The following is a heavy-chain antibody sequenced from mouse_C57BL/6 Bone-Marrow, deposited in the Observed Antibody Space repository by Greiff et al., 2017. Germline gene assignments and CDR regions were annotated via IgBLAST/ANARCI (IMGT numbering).Heavy chain of an antibody. CDR1: GYTFTDSY. CDR3: ARDYYGSSYVDWYFDV. V-gene: IGHV1-26*01. D-gene: IGHD1-1*01. CDR2: INPNNGGT. J-gene: IGHJ1*03. Sequence: EVQLQQSGPELVKPGASVKISCKASGYTFTDSYMNWVKQSHGKSLEWIGDINPNNGGTSYNQKFKGKATLTVDKSSSTAYMELRSLTSEDSAVYYCARDYYGSSYVDWYFDVWGTGTTVTVSS.